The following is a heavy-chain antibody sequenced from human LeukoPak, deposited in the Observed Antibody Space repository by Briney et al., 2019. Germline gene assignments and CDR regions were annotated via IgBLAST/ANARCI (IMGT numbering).Heavy chain of an antibody. CDR1: GGSISSYY. J-gene: IGHJ4*02. V-gene: IGHV4-59*12. CDR3: ARGPLRITIFGVVRYFDY. Sequence: PSETLSLTCTVSGGSISSYYWSWIRQPPGKGLEWIGYIYYSGSTNYNPSLKSRVTISVDTSKNQFSLKLSSVTAADTAVYYCARGPLRITIFGVVRYFDYWGQGTLVTVSS. D-gene: IGHD3-3*01. CDR2: IYYSGST.